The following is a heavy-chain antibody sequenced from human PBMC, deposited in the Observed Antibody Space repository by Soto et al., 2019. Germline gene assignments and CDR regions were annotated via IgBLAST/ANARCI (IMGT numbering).Heavy chain of an antibody. CDR2: ISAYNDNT. V-gene: IGHV1-18*01. CDR3: TRSALRPFGGLIGPFDY. J-gene: IGHJ4*02. Sequence: ASVKVSCKTSGYTFINYGISWVRQAPGQGPEWMGWISAYNDNTKYSQNFQGRVTITRDTSASTAYMELSSLRSEDTAVYYCTRSALRPFGGLIGPFDYWGQGTLVTVSS. D-gene: IGHD3-16*02. CDR1: GYTFINYG.